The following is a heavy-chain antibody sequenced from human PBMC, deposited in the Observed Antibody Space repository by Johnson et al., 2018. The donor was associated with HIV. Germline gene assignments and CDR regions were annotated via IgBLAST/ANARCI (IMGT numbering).Heavy chain of an antibody. CDR1: GFTFDDYG. CDR2: ISFDGTSK. J-gene: IGHJ3*02. V-gene: IGHV3-30*02. CDR3: AKEYFDI. Sequence: QVQLVESGGGVVRPGGSLRLSCAASGFTFDDYGMNWVRQAPGKGLEWVAFISFDGTSKYYGDSVKGRFTISRDNSKNTLYLQMNSLRTEDTAVYYCAKEYFDIWGQGTMVTVSS.